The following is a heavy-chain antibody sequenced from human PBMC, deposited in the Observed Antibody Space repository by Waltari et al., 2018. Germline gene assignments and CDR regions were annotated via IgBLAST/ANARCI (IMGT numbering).Heavy chain of an antibody. V-gene: IGHV3-23*01. CDR1: GFTFSSHA. Sequence: EVQLLESGGGLVQPGGSLRLSCAASGFTFSSHAMSWVRQAPGKGLEWVSAISGSGGSTYYADSVKGRFTISRDNSKNTLYLQMNSLRAEDTAVYYCAKDTSYGSGTIDYWGQGTLVTVSS. CDR2: ISGSGGST. D-gene: IGHD3-10*01. CDR3: AKDTSYGSGTIDY. J-gene: IGHJ4*02.